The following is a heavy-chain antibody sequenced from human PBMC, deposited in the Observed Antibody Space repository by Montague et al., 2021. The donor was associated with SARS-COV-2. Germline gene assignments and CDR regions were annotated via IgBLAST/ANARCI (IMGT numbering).Heavy chain of an antibody. CDR2: AYYVPSTNSANT. CDR1: GDSISSND. V-gene: IGHV4-59*01. Sequence: SETLSLTCSVSGDSISSNDYNWSRQTPGKGLEWIGYAYYVPSTNSANTTSNPSLKSRVTISLDTSENQFSLKLSSVTAADAAVYYCARTWKFGQSYGLDIWGQGTMVTVSS. J-gene: IGHJ3*02. CDR3: ARTWKFGQSYGLDI. D-gene: IGHD3-16*01.